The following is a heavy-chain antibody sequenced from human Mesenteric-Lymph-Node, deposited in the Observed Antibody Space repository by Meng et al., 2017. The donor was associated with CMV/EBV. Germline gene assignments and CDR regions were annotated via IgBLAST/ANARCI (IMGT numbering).Heavy chain of an antibody. Sequence: ASVKVSCKASGYTFTSYGISWVRQATGQGLEWMGWISAYNGNTNYAQKLQGRVTMTTDTSTSTAYMELRSLRSDDTAVYYCARNHQYYDFWSGYQPTYDYYGMDVWGQGTTVTVSS. CDR1: GYTFTSYG. CDR3: ARNHQYYDFWSGYQPTYDYYGMDV. CDR2: ISAYNGNT. J-gene: IGHJ6*02. V-gene: IGHV1-18*01. D-gene: IGHD3-3*01.